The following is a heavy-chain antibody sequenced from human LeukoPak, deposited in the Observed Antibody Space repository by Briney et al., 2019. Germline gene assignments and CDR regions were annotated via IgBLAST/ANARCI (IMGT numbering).Heavy chain of an antibody. V-gene: IGHV3-23*01. CDR3: ASRNYYSSGRPFDY. D-gene: IGHD3-10*01. CDR2: VSTGGAAI. Sequence: GGSLRLSCAASGFTFSSFSMNWVRQAPGKGLEWVSTVSTGGAAIYYSDSVKGRFTISRDNSKNTLYLQMNSLRAEDTAVYYCASRNYYSSGRPFDYWGQGTLVTVSS. J-gene: IGHJ4*02. CDR1: GFTFSSFS.